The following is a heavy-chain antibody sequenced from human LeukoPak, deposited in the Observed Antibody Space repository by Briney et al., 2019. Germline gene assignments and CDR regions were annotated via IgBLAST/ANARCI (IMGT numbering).Heavy chain of an antibody. J-gene: IGHJ3*02. CDR2: IWYDGSNK. CDR1: GFTFSSYG. D-gene: IGHD3-10*01. V-gene: IGHV3-33*01. Sequence: PGGSLRLSCAASGFTFSSYGMHWVRQAPGKGLEWVAVIWYDGSNKYYADSVKGRFTISRDNSKNTLYLQMNSLRAEDTAVYYCARARYYGSGTVDAFDIWGQGTMVTVSS. CDR3: ARARYYGSGTVDAFDI.